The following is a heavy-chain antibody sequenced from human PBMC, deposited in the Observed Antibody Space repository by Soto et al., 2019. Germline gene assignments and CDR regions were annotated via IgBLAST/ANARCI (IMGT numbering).Heavy chain of an antibody. CDR1: GGSVSSGGYY. V-gene: IGHV4-61*08. CDR3: ARGLGLNYGSGSYYNRPHGMDV. Sequence: SETLSLTCTVSGGSVSSGGYYWSWIRQPAGKGLEWIGYIYYSGSTNYNPSLKSRVTISVDTSKNKSSLKRSSVTAADTAGYYCARGLGLNYGSGSYYNRPHGMDVWGQGTTVNVSS. J-gene: IGHJ6*02. D-gene: IGHD3-10*01. CDR2: IYYSGST.